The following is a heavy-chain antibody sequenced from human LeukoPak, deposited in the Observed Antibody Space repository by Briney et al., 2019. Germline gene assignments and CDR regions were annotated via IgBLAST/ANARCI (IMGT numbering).Heavy chain of an antibody. D-gene: IGHD1-26*01. CDR2: INWSGGST. CDR1: GFIFYDYG. J-gene: IGHJ4*02. CDR3: AKDSATGRSLSHFDY. Sequence: GGSLRLSCAASGFIFYDYGLIWVRRAPGKGLEWVSSINWSGGSTGYADSVKGRFNISRDKAKNSLYLQMNSLRAEDTALYYCAKDSATGRSLSHFDYWGQGTLVTVSS. V-gene: IGHV3-20*04.